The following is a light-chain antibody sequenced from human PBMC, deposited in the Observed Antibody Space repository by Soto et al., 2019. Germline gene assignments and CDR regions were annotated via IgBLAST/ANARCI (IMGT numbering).Light chain of an antibody. V-gene: IGKV1-39*01. J-gene: IGKJ4*01. Sequence: DIQMTQSPSSLSASVGDRVTITCRASQSIRTHLNWYQQKPGKAPRLLMYGASSLESGVPSRFSGSGSGTDFSLTINSLQPEEFATYVWHQANNSPLTFGGGTKVDI. CDR2: GAS. CDR1: QSIRTH. CDR3: HQANNSPLT.